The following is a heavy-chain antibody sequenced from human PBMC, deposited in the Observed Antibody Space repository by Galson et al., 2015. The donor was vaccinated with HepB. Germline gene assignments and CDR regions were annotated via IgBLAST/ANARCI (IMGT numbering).Heavy chain of an antibody. Sequence: FTFSNYVMYWARQAPGKGLEWVAAIGRGGTDTYYADSVKGRFTISRDNSKNTLYLQMNSLRAEDTAIYYCAKEARSTAALTSIDYWGQGVLVTVSS. CDR2: IGRGGTDT. CDR3: AKEARSTAALTSIDY. J-gene: IGHJ4*02. D-gene: IGHD1/OR15-1a*01. CDR1: FTFSNYV. V-gene: IGHV3-23*01.